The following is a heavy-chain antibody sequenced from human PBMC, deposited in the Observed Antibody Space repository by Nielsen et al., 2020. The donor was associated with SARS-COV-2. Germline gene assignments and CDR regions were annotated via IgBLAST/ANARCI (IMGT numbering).Heavy chain of an antibody. V-gene: IGHV3-23*01. CDR2: IRGSGEKP. Sequence: GGSLRLSCAASGFTFTSHAMTWVRQAPAKGLEWVSGIRGSGEKPYYADSVKGRFTISRDNSKNTLHLQMNSLRVEDTAVYFCARFGRIVDVGGGATFPDVFDVWGQGTMVTVSS. CDR1: GFTFTSHA. D-gene: IGHD1-26*01. CDR3: ARFGRIVDVGGGATFPDVFDV. J-gene: IGHJ3*01.